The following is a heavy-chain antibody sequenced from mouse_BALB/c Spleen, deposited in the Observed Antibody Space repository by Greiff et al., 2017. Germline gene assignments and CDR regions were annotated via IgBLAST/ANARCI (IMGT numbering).Heavy chain of an antibody. J-gene: IGHJ4*01. V-gene: IGHV2-9*02. D-gene: IGHD1-1*01. Sequence: VMLVESGPGLVAPSQSLSITCTVPGFSLTSYGVHWVRQPPGKGLEWLGVIWAGGSTNYNSALMSRLSISKDNSKSQVFLKMNSLQTDDTAMYYCARERYYGSSYYAMDYWGQGTSVTVAS. CDR2: IWAGGST. CDR3: ARERYYGSSYYAMDY. CDR1: GFSLTSYG.